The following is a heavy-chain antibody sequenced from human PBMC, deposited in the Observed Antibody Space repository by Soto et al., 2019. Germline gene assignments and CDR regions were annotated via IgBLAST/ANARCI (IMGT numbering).Heavy chain of an antibody. CDR2: IDYSGTA. J-gene: IGHJ4*02. CDR1: YGSISVSNVF. V-gene: IGHV4-39*02. Sequence: ASETLSLTCTVSYGSISVSNVFWGWVRQPPGKGLEWIGNIDYSGTAYFNPSLGTRVTFPVDTSKNQFSLTLYSVTAADTAVYYCTKDTFGAWDSWGQGTLVTVSS. CDR3: TKDTFGAWDS. D-gene: IGHD3-10*01.